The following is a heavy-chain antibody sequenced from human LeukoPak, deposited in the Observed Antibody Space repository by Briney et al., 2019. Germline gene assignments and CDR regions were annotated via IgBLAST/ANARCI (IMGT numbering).Heavy chain of an antibody. CDR2: ISSSTSYI. D-gene: IGHD3-10*01. CDR3: ARVGYYGSGSYQLPYYYYGMDV. V-gene: IGHV3-21*01. Sequence: GGSLRLSCAASGFTVSSNYMSWVRQAPGKGLEWVSSISSSTSYIYYADSVKGRFTISRDNAKNSLYLQMNSLRAEDTAIYFCARVGYYGSGSYQLPYYYYGMDVWGQGTTVTVSS. CDR1: GFTVSSNY. J-gene: IGHJ6*02.